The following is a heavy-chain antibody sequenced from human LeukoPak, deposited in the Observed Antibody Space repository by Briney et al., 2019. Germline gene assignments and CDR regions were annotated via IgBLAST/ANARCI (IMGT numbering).Heavy chain of an antibody. CDR2: LSWNSGTI. CDR1: GFTFDEYA. V-gene: IGHV3-9*03. CDR3: AKDAAYYYGSGSYLDS. D-gene: IGHD3-10*01. Sequence: GGSLRLSCAASGFTFDEYAMHWVRQVPGKGLEWVSGLSWNSGTIGYADSVKGRFTISRDNAKNSPYLQMNSLRAEDMALYYCAKDAAYYYGSGSYLDSWGQGTLVTVSS. J-gene: IGHJ4*02.